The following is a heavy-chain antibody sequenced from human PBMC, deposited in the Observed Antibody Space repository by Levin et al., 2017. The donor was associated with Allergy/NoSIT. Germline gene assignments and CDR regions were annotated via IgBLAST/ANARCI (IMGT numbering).Heavy chain of an antibody. CDR1: GGTFSSYT. J-gene: IGHJ4*02. Sequence: ASVKVSCKASGGTFSSYTISWVRQAPGQGLEWMGRIIPILGIANYAQKFQGRVTITADKSTSTAYMELSSLRSEDTAVYYCARDYYDNSGYYLSGDYWGQGTLVTVSS. CDR2: IIPILGIA. V-gene: IGHV1-69*04. D-gene: IGHD3-22*01. CDR3: ARDYYDNSGYYLSGDY.